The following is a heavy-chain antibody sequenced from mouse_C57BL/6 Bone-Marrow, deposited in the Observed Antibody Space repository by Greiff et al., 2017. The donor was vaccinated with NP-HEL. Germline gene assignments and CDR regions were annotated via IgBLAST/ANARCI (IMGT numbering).Heavy chain of an antibody. J-gene: IGHJ3*01. V-gene: IGHV1-15*01. CDR1: GYTFTDYE. CDR2: IDPETGGT. Sequence: VHLVESGAELVRPGASVTLSCKASGYTFTDYEMHWVKQTPVHGLEWIGAIDPETGGTAYNQKFKGKAILTADKSSSTAYMELRSLTAEDSAVYYCTRRDVYYAWFAYWGQGTLVTVSA. D-gene: IGHD2-3*01. CDR3: TRRDVYYAWFAY.